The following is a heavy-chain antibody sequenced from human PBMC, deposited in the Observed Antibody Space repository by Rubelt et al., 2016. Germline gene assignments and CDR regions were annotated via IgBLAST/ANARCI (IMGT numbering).Heavy chain of an antibody. D-gene: IGHD3-10*01. Sequence: QVTLKESGPVLVKPTETLTLTCTVSGFSLSNARMGVSWIRQPPGKALEWLAHIFSNDEKSYSTSVKSRLTISKDTSKSQVVLTMTNMDPVDTATYYCARPTRLGGYYGSGTVNWFDPWGQGTLVTVSS. CDR2: IFSNDEK. V-gene: IGHV2-26*01. CDR3: ARPTRLGGYYGSGTVNWFDP. J-gene: IGHJ5*02. CDR1: GFSLSNARMG.